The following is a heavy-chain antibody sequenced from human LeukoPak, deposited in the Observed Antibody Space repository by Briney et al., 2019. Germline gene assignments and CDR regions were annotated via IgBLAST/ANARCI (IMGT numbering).Heavy chain of an antibody. CDR1: GGTFGSYA. CDR3: ARAVVAFKGGPNYYYYMDV. V-gene: IGHV1-69*06. J-gene: IGHJ6*03. CDR2: IIPIFDAT. Sequence: SVKVSCKASGGTFGSYAITWVRQAPGEGLEWMGGIIPIFDATNYAQNIQGRVTITADKSTNTAYMTLSGLTSDDTAIYYCARAVVAFKGGPNYYYYMDVWGKGTTVSVSS. D-gene: IGHD2-21*01.